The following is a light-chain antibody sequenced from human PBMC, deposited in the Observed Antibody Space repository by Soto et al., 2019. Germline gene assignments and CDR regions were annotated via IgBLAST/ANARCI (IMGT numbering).Light chain of an antibody. J-gene: IGKJ2*01. CDR1: QRISSN. CDR2: GAS. Sequence: EIVMTQSPATLPVSPRERATLSCRASQRISSNLAWYQQKPGQAPRLLIYGASTRATGIPERFSGSGSGTEFTLTISSLQSEDFAVYYCQQYNNWPPAYTFGRGTKVDIK. V-gene: IGKV3-15*01. CDR3: QQYNNWPPAYT.